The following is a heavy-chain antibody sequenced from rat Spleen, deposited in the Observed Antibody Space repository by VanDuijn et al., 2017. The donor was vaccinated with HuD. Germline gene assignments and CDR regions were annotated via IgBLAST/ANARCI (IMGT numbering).Heavy chain of an antibody. V-gene: IGHV2-63*01. D-gene: IGHD1-2*01. J-gene: IGHJ2*01. CDR2: MYYDGDT. Sequence: QVQLRESGPGLVQPSETLSLTCTVSGFSLTSYSVSWVRQPSGKGPEWMGRMYYDGDTAYNSTLKSRLSISRDTSKNQVFLKMSSLQTDDTGTYYCTRADVASISTDGFWGQGVMVTVSS. CDR3: TRADVASISTDGF. CDR1: GFSLTSYS.